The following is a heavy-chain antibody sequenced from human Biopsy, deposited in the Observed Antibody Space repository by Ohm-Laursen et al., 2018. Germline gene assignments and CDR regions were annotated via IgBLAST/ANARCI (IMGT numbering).Heavy chain of an antibody. J-gene: IGHJ4*02. CDR3: AREGYCSRTSCYPDY. CDR2: IKSDGSST. V-gene: IGHV3-74*01. Sequence: SLRLSCTASGFNFSKYWMHWVRQVPGKGLVWVSRIKSDGSSTTYADSVKGRFTISRDSAKNTLYLQMNSLRAEDTAVYYCAREGYCSRTSCYPDYWGQGTLVTVSS. CDR1: GFNFSKYW. D-gene: IGHD2-2*01.